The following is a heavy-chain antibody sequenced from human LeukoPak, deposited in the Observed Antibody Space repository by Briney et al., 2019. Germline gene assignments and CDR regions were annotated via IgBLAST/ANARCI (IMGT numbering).Heavy chain of an antibody. CDR3: ASDLPSGGYCSSTSCYR. V-gene: IGHV3-21*01. CDR1: GFTFSSYS. CDR2: ISSSSSYI. Sequence: GGSLRLSCAASGFTFSSYSMNWVRQAPGKGLEWVSSISSSSSYIYYADSVKGRFTISRDNAKNSLYLQMNSLRAEDTAVYYCASDLPSGGYCSSTSCYRWGQGTLVTVSS. J-gene: IGHJ4*02. D-gene: IGHD2-2*02.